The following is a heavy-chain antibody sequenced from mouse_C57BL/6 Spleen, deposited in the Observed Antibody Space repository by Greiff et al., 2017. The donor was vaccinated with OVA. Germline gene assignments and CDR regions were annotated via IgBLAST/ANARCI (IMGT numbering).Heavy chain of an antibody. J-gene: IGHJ4*01. CDR2: IWSGGST. CDR1: GFSLTSYG. Sequence: VQLQQSGPGLVQPSQSLSITCTVSGFSLTSYGVHWVRQSPGKGLEWLGVIWSGGSTDYNAAFMSRLSITKDNSKSQVFLKMNSLQADDTAMYYCAKNSYYGSSSYAMDYWGQGTSVTGSS. D-gene: IGHD1-1*01. CDR3: AKNSYYGSSSYAMDY. V-gene: IGHV2-5*01.